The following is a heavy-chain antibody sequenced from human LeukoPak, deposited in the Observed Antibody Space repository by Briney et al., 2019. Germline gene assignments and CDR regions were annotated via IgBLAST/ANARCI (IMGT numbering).Heavy chain of an antibody. Sequence: GGSLRLSCAASGFSFTSYAMSWVRQAPGKGLEWVSAITGSGGTKYYADSVKGRFTISRDSSENTLFLQMNSLGVEDTAIYSCAKDLAPFSSGWYAFDYWGRGTLVTVSS. J-gene: IGHJ4*02. V-gene: IGHV3-23*01. CDR1: GFSFTSYA. CDR2: ITGSGGTK. CDR3: AKDLAPFSSGWYAFDY. D-gene: IGHD6-13*01.